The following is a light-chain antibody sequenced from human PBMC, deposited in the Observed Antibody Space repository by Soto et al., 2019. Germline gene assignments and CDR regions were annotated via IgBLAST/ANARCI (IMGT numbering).Light chain of an antibody. CDR3: SSYAGNKYV. J-gene: IGLJ1*01. Sequence: QSMLTQPPSASGSPGQSVTISCTGTSSDVGGYNYVSWYQQHPGKAPKLMIYEVSKRPSGASDRFSGTKSGNTASLTVSGLQAEDEADYYCSSYAGNKYVFGTGTKVTVL. CDR2: EVS. CDR1: SSDVGGYNY. V-gene: IGLV2-8*01.